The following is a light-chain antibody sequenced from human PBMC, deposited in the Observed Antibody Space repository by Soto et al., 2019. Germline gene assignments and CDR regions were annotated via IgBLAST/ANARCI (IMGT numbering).Light chain of an antibody. CDR2: GAS. J-gene: IGKJ1*01. V-gene: IGKV3-15*01. Sequence: EIVLTQSPGTLSLSPVERATLSCRASQSLSSDLAWYQQKVGQAPRLLIYGASTRATGIPARYSGSGSGTEFNFTISSLQSEDFAVYYCQQYNKWPRTFGQGTKVDIK. CDR1: QSLSSD. CDR3: QQYNKWPRT.